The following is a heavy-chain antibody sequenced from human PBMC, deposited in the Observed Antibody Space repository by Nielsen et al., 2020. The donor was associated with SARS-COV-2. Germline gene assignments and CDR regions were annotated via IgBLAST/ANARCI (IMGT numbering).Heavy chain of an antibody. J-gene: IGHJ4*02. D-gene: IGHD4-17*01. CDR2: INPRGGAT. Sequence: ASVKVSCKAAGYTLNNYYMHWVRQAPGQGLEWMGIINPRGGATSYAQKLQGRVTMTTDTSTSTAYMELRSLRSDDTAVYYCARGDSTVTTYYFDYWGQGTLVTVSS. V-gene: IGHV1-46*02. CDR1: GYTLNNYY. CDR3: ARGDSTVTTYYFDY.